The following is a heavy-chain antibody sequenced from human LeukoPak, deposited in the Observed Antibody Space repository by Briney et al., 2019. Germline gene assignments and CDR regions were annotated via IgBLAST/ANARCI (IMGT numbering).Heavy chain of an antibody. D-gene: IGHD1-26*01. CDR3: AKLVGATTGIDY. Sequence: PGGSLRLSCAASGFTFSSYWMHWVRQAPGKGLVWVSRINGDGTSTRYADSVKGRFTISRDNAKNTLYLQMNSLSAEDTAVYYCAKLVGATTGIDYWGQGTLVTVSS. J-gene: IGHJ4*02. V-gene: IGHV3-74*01. CDR2: INGDGTST. CDR1: GFTFSSYW.